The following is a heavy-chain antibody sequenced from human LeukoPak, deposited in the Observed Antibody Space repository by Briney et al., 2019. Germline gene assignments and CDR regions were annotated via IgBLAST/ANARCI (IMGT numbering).Heavy chain of an antibody. CDR3: ARPHVYYDFWSGSYPLDD. D-gene: IGHD3-3*01. V-gene: IGHV1-2*02. Sequence: ASVKLSCKASGYTFTGYYMHWVRRAPGQGLEWMGWINPNSGGTNYAQKFQGRVTMTRDTSISTAYMELSRLRSDDTAVYYCARPHVYYDFWSGSYPLDDSGQGTLVTVSS. J-gene: IGHJ4*02. CDR1: GYTFTGYY. CDR2: INPNSGGT.